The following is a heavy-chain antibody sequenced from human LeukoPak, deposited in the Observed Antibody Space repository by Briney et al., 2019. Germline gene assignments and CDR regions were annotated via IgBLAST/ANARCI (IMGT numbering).Heavy chain of an antibody. CDR2: GEGDGRSS. CDR1: GFTFSRYW. Sequence: PGGSLRLSCAASGFTFSRYWMHWVRQAPGKGLVWVSRGEGDGRSSTYADSVKGRFSISRDNAKNTLYLQMNSLRAEDTAVYYCTYSDHFNYWGQGTLVTVSS. V-gene: IGHV3-74*03. CDR3: TYSDHFNY. D-gene: IGHD4-17*01. J-gene: IGHJ4*02.